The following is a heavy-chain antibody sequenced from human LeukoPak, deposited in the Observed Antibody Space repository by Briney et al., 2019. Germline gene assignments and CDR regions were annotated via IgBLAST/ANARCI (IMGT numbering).Heavy chain of an antibody. D-gene: IGHD6-19*01. Sequence: GGSLRLSCAASGFTFSSYAMHWVRQAPGKGLEWVAVISYDGSNKYYADSVKGRFTISRDNSKNTLYLQMNSLRAEDTAVYYCVEELAVAGSAEYFQHWGQGTLVTVSP. V-gene: IGHV3-30-3*01. CDR2: ISYDGSNK. CDR1: GFTFSSYA. J-gene: IGHJ1*01. CDR3: VEELAVAGSAEYFQH.